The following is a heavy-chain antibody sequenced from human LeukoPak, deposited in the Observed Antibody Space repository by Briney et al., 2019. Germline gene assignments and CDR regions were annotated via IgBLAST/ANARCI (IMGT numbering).Heavy chain of an antibody. D-gene: IGHD6-13*01. J-gene: IGHJ4*02. V-gene: IGHV3-66*02. Sequence: PGGSLRLSCAASGFTVSSTYMSWVRQAPGKGLEWVSVIYSGGSTYYADSVKGRFTISRDNSKNTLYLQMNSLRAEDTAAYYRARDSNYDYWGQGTLVTVSS. CDR2: IYSGGST. CDR3: ARDSNYDY. CDR1: GFTVSSTY.